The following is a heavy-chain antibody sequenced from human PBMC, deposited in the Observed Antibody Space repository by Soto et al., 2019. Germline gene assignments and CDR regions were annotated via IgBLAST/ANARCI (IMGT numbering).Heavy chain of an antibody. CDR2: IYYSGST. D-gene: IGHD3-3*01. Sequence: SETLSLTCTVSGGSISSYYWSWIRQPPGKGLEWIGYIYYSGSTNYNPSLKSRVTISVDTSKNQFSLELSSVTAADTAVYYCARGWTPVTIFGVVVSWFDPWGQGILVTVSS. CDR3: ARGWTPVTIFGVVVSWFDP. V-gene: IGHV4-59*01. J-gene: IGHJ5*02. CDR1: GGSISSYY.